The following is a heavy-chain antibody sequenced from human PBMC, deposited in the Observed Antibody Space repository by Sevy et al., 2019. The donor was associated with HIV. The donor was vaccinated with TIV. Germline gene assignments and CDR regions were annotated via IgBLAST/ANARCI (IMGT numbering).Heavy chain of an antibody. V-gene: IGHV1-18*01. Sequence: ASVKVSCKASGYTVTFTNFGITWVRQAPGQGLEWMGWISTYNGVTNYAQKFQGRVTMTTDTSTTTAYMELKSLESDDTAIYYCARTGSIYSETSPLLIGPDAFDIWGQGTMVTVSS. CDR1: GYTVTFTNFG. CDR3: ARTGSIYSETSPLLIGPDAFDI. J-gene: IGHJ3*02. CDR2: ISTYNGVT. D-gene: IGHD3-3*01.